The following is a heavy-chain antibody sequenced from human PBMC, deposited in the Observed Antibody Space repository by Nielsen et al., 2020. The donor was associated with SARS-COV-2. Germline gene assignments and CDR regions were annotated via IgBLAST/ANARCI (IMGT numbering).Heavy chain of an antibody. Sequence: WIRQSPSRGLEWLGRTYYRSKWYNDYAVSVKSRITINPDTSKNQFSLHLNSVTPEDTAVYYCARGKTYYYGSGSPPFGYWGQGTLVTVSS. D-gene: IGHD3-10*01. CDR2: TYYRSKWYN. V-gene: IGHV6-1*01. CDR3: ARGKTYYYGSGSPPFGY. J-gene: IGHJ4*02.